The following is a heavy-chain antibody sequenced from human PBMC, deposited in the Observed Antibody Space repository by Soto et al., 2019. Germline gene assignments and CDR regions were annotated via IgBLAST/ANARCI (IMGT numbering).Heavy chain of an antibody. CDR1: GGTFSSYT. J-gene: IGHJ5*02. CDR3: ARDPPLADCSGGSCYSYWFDP. CDR2: IIPILGIA. Sequence: ASVKVSCKASGGTFSSYTISWVRQAPGQGLEWMGRIIPILGIANYAQKFQGRVTITADKSTSTAYMELSSLRSEDTAVYYCARDPPLADCSGGSCYSYWFDPWGQGTLVTVSS. D-gene: IGHD2-15*01. V-gene: IGHV1-69*04.